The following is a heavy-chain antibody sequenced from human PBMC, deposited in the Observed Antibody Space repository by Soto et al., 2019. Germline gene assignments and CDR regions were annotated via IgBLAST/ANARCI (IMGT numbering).Heavy chain of an antibody. CDR3: ARGGLAARKGRWFDP. Sequence: PSETLSLTCTVSGDSISSYYWGWIRQAPGKGLEWIGYIHYSGSTNYNPSLKSRVTISVDTPKNQFSLKVNSMTAADTAVYYCARGGLAARKGRWFDPWGQGTLVTVSS. CDR2: IHYSGST. V-gene: IGHV4-59*01. CDR1: GDSISSYY. J-gene: IGHJ5*02. D-gene: IGHD6-6*01.